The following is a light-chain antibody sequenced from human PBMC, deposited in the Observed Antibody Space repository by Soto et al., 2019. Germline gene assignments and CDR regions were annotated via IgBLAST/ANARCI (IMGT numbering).Light chain of an antibody. CDR1: QSISSW. Sequence: DIQMTQSPSTLSASVGDRVTITCRASQSISSWLAWYQQKPGKAPKLLIYKASSLESGVPSRFSGLGSGTEFTLTISSLQPDDFATYYCQQYNSYSANTFGQGTKLEIK. V-gene: IGKV1-5*03. J-gene: IGKJ2*01. CDR3: QQYNSYSANT. CDR2: KAS.